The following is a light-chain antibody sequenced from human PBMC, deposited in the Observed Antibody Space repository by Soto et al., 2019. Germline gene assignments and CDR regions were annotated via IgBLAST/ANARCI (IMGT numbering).Light chain of an antibody. CDR3: SSYTSSSTV. CDR2: DVS. Sequence: QSALTQPASVSGSPGQSITISCTGTSSDVGGYNYVSWYQQHPGKAPKLMIYDVSNRPSGVSNRFSGPKSGNTASLTISGHQAEDEADYYCSSYTSSSTVFGTGTKLTVL. V-gene: IGLV2-14*01. J-gene: IGLJ1*01. CDR1: SSDVGGYNY.